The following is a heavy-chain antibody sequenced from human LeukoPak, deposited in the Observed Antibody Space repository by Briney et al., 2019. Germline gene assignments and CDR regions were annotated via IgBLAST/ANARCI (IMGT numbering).Heavy chain of an antibody. CDR3: ARDTRYCSSTSGYTYWFDP. D-gene: IGHD2-2*02. CDR1: GGTFSSYA. J-gene: IGHJ5*02. V-gene: IGHV1-69*05. CDR2: IIPIFGTA. Sequence: SVKVSCKASGGTFSSYAISWVRQAPGQGLEWMGGIIPIFGTANYAQKFQGRVTITTDESTSTAYMELSSLRSEDTAVYYCARDTRYCSSTSGYTYWFDPWGQGTLVTVSS.